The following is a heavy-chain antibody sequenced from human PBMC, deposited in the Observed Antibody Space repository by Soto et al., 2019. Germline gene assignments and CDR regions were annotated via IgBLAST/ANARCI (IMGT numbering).Heavy chain of an antibody. CDR2: IYYSGST. CDR1: GGSTSSYY. D-gene: IGHD3-22*01. CDR3: AREAYYYDSSGYPFDY. Sequence: SETLSLTCTVSGGSTSSYYWSWIRQPPGKGLEWIGYIYYSGSTNYNPSLKSRVTISVDTSKNQFSLKLSSVTAADTAVYYCAREAYYYDSSGYPFDYWGQGTLVTVSS. J-gene: IGHJ4*02. V-gene: IGHV4-59*01.